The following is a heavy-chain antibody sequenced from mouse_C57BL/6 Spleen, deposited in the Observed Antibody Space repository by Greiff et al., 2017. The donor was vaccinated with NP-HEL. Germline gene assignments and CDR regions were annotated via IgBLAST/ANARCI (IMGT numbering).Heavy chain of an antibody. CDR3: ARQLADYYAMDY. J-gene: IGHJ4*01. CDR1: GYAFSSSW. V-gene: IGHV1-82*01. CDR2: IYPGDGDT. D-gene: IGHD3-1*01. Sequence: VQRVESGPELVKPGASVKISCKASGYAFSSSWMNWVKQRPGKGLEWIGRIYPGDGDTNYNGKFKGKATLTADKSSSTAYMQLSSLTSEDSAVYFCARQLADYYAMDYWGQGTSVTVSS.